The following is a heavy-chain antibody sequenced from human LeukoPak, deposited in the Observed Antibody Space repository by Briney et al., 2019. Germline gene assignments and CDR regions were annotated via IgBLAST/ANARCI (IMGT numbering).Heavy chain of an antibody. CDR1: GGSISSSNW. V-gene: IGHV4-4*02. J-gene: IGHJ5*02. D-gene: IGHD3-3*01. CDR3: ATSWSGSQYPRT. CDR2: IYYGGST. Sequence: NPSGTLSLACAVSGGSISSSNWWSWVRQPPGKGLEWIGTIYYGGSTYYNPSLKSRVTISVDTSRNQFSLKLSSVTAADTAMYYCATSWSGSQYPRTWGQGTLVTVSS.